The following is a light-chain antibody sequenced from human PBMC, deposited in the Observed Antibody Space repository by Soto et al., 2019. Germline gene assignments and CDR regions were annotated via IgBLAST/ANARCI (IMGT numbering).Light chain of an antibody. CDR1: SSNIGINY. CDR3: ATWDSSVSAAV. V-gene: IGLV1-51*01. Sequence: QTVLTQPPSVSAAPGQKVTISCSGRSSNIGINYVSWYQHLSGTAPKLLIYDNDNRPSGIPDRFSASKSGTSATLGITGLQTGDEADYYCATWDSSVSAAVFGPGTKLTVL. CDR2: DND. J-gene: IGLJ1*01.